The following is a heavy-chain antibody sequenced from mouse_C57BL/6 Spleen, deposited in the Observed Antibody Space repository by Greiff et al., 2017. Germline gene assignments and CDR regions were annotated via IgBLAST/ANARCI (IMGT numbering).Heavy chain of an antibody. CDR2: INPSTGGT. CDR3: ARRTGTEGFAY. J-gene: IGHJ3*01. Sequence: VQLQQSGPELEKPGASVKISCKASGYSFTGYYMNWVKQSPEKSLEWIGEINPSTGGTTYNQKFKAKATLTVDKSSSTAYMQLKSLTSEDSAVYYCARRTGTEGFAYWGQGTLVTVSA. D-gene: IGHD4-1*01. CDR1: GYSFTGYY. V-gene: IGHV1-42*01.